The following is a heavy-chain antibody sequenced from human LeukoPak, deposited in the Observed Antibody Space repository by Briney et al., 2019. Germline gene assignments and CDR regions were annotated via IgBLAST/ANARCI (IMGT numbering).Heavy chain of an antibody. Sequence: GGSLRLSCVGAGFSNADYGMSWVRQGPGKGLEWVAGIDWNGDALQYADSVKGRFTISRDNAKNSLYLQMDILRPEDTGVYYCARDLSATWYSLAYWGQGTLVTVSS. J-gene: IGHJ4*02. CDR1: GFSNADYG. CDR2: IDWNGDAL. V-gene: IGHV3-20*04. CDR3: ARDLSATWYSLAY. D-gene: IGHD2-21*02.